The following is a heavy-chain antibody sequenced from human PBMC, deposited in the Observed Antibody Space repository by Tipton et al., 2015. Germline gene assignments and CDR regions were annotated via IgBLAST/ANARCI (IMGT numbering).Heavy chain of an antibody. J-gene: IGHJ4*02. CDR3: AREAPVGMATVGWDFFDY. CDR2: IFYSGSA. CDR1: GGSISGAYNY. V-gene: IGHV4-31*03. Sequence: TLSLTCTVSGGSISGAYNYWSWIRQHPTKGLEWIGYIFYSGSAFYNPSLKSRVTMSVDTSKNQFSLNLSSVTAADTAVYYCAREAPVGMATVGWDFFDYWGLGTLVTVSS. D-gene: IGHD1-26*01.